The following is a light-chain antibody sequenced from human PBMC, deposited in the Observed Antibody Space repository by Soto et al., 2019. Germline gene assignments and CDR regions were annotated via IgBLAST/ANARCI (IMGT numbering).Light chain of an antibody. V-gene: IGLV2-14*01. CDR3: SSYTSSSTPYV. CDR1: SNDVGGYNY. Sequence: QSALTQPASVSGSPGQSIAISCTGTSNDVGGYNYVSWYQQHPVNAPQLIIYDVTNRPSGVSDRFSGSKSGNTASLTISGLQAEDEADYYCSSYTSSSTPYVFGTGTKVTVL. CDR2: DVT. J-gene: IGLJ1*01.